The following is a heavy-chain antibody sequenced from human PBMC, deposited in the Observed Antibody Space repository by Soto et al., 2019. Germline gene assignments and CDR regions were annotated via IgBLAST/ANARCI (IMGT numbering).Heavy chain of an antibody. CDR1: GFTFSNYW. D-gene: IGHD2-21*01. J-gene: IGHJ6*03. Sequence: EVQLVESGGALVQPGGSLRLSCAASGFTFSNYWMYWVRQAPGKGLVWVSRLDSEGGNTLYADSVKGRFTISRDNARNTLYLQRDSLRGEDTAVYYCATARGRVINSEMFINANHMGVWGKGTRSPSP. V-gene: IGHV3-74*01. CDR3: ATARGRVINSEMFINANHMGV. CDR2: LDSEGGNT.